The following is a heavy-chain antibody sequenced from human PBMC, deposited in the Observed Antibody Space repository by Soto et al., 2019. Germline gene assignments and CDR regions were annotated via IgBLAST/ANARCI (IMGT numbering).Heavy chain of an antibody. CDR1: GFTFSDHY. CDR2: TRNKANSYTT. Sequence: EVQLVESGGGLVQPGGSLRLSCAASGFTFSDHYMDWVRQAPGKGLEWVGRTRNKANSYTTEYAASVKGRFTISRDDSKTSLYLQMNSLKTEDTAVYYCARASYYYGMDVWGQGTTVTVSS. CDR3: ARASYYYGMDV. J-gene: IGHJ6*02. V-gene: IGHV3-72*01.